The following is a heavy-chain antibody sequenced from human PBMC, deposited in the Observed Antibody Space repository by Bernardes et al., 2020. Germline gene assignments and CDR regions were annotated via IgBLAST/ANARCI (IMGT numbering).Heavy chain of an antibody. V-gene: IGHV3-23*01. CDR2: ISGSGGST. Sequence: GGSLRLSCAASGFTFSSYAMSWVRQAPGKGLEWVSAISGSGGSTYYADSVKGRFTISRDNSKNTLYLQMNSLRAEDTAVYYCAKFGSGHDYYYMDVWGKGTTVTVSS. D-gene: IGHD3-10*01. CDR1: GFTFSSYA. CDR3: AKFGSGHDYYYMDV. J-gene: IGHJ6*03.